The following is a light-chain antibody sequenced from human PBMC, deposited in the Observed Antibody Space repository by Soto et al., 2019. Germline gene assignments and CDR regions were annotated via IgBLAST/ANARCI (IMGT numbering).Light chain of an antibody. CDR2: EVT. Sequence: QSALTQPPSASGSPGQSVTISCTGTSSDVGSYNYVSWYQQHPGKAPKLMIYEVTKRPSGVPDRFSGSKSGNTASLTVSGLQAEDEAEYYCTSYAGSNNFGIFGTGTKVTVL. V-gene: IGLV2-8*01. CDR1: SSDVGSYNY. J-gene: IGLJ1*01. CDR3: TSYAGSNNFGI.